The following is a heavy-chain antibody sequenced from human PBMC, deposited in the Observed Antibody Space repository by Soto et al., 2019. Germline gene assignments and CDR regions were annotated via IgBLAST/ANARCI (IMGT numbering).Heavy chain of an antibody. Sequence: QVQLVESGGGVVQPGTSLRLSCAASGFTFETYAMHWVRLAPGTGLEWMAVISYDGSNKYYADSVKGRFTISRDNSKNTLYMQMNGLRAEYTAIYYCAKDHIVAAAPDYWGQGTLVTVSS. V-gene: IGHV3-30*18. CDR2: ISYDGSNK. D-gene: IGHD2-2*01. CDR3: AKDHIVAAAPDY. J-gene: IGHJ4*02. CDR1: GFTFETYA.